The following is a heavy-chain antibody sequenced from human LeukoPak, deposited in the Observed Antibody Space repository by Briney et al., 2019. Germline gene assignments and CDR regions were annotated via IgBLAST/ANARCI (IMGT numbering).Heavy chain of an antibody. D-gene: IGHD6-13*01. Sequence: PSETLSLTCTVSGVSVSTDNYYWNWIRQPPGKGLEWIGFIYYSGSTNYNPSLESRVTISVDTSKNQFSLKLRSVTAADTAVYYCARDSSNWSGWFDPWGQGTLVTVSS. CDR2: IYYSGST. J-gene: IGHJ5*02. V-gene: IGHV4-61*01. CDR3: ARDSSNWSGWFDP. CDR1: GVSVSTDNYY.